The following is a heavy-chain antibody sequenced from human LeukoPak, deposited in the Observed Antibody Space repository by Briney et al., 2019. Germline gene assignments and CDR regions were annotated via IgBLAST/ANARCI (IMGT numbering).Heavy chain of an antibody. Sequence: PGGSLRLSCAASGLTFNSYGMHWVRQTPGKGLEWVAFIWYDGINKYYADSVKGRFTISRDNSKNTLFLQMNSLRAEDKAMYYCATDSGSYLSYQHLFDYWGQGTLVTVSS. J-gene: IGHJ4*02. D-gene: IGHD1-26*01. CDR3: ATDSGSYLSYQHLFDY. V-gene: IGHV3-30*02. CDR2: IWYDGINK. CDR1: GLTFNSYG.